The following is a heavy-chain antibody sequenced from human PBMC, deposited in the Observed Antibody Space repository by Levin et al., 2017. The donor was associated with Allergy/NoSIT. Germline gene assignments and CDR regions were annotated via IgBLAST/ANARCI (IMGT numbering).Heavy chain of an antibody. D-gene: IGHD6-13*01. CDR2: IYYSGST. Sequence: SCTVSGGSISSSSYYWGWIRQPPGKGLEWIGSIYYSGSTYYNPSLKSRVTISVDTSKNQFSLKLSSVTAADTAVYYCARSIAAAGTAEYGMDVWGQGTTVTVSS. J-gene: IGHJ6*02. CDR1: GGSISSSSYY. V-gene: IGHV4-39*07. CDR3: ARSIAAAGTAEYGMDV.